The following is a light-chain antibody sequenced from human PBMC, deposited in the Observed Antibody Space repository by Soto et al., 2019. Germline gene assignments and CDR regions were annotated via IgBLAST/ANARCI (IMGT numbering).Light chain of an antibody. CDR2: DAS. CDR1: ESLSTY. Sequence: IVLTQSPYTLSLSPGETATLSCRASESLSTYLGWYQQRPGQAPRLLIYDASNRATGIPDRFSGSGSGTDFTLTISRLEPEDFAVYYCQQYGSSGTFGQGTKVDIK. J-gene: IGKJ1*01. V-gene: IGKV3-20*01. CDR3: QQYGSSGT.